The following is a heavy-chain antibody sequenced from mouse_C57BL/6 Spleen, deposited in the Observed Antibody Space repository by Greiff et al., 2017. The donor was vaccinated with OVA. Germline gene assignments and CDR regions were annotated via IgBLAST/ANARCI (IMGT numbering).Heavy chain of an antibody. CDR2: IHPNSGST. D-gene: IGHD1-1*01. CDR3: ARFGDYGRDYAMDY. Sequence: QVQLQQPGAELVKPGASVKLSCKASGYTFTSYWMHWVKQRPGQGLEWIGMIHPNSGSTNYNEKFKSKATLTVDKSSSTAYMQLSSLTSEDSAVYYCARFGDYGRDYAMDYWGQGTSVTVSS. CDR1: GYTFTSYW. V-gene: IGHV1-64*01. J-gene: IGHJ4*01.